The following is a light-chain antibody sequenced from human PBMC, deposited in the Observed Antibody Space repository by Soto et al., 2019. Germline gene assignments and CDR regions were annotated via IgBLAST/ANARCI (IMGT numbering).Light chain of an antibody. J-gene: IGLJ1*01. CDR3: STYSSSSTPYV. V-gene: IGLV2-14*01. CDR1: GSDVGGYNY. Sequence: QSVLTQPASVSGSPGQSITISCTGTGSDVGGYNYVSWYQQHLGKAPKLMIYDVSNRPSGVSNRFSGSKSGNTASLTISGLQAEYEANYYCSTYSSSSTPYVFGTGTKVTVL. CDR2: DVS.